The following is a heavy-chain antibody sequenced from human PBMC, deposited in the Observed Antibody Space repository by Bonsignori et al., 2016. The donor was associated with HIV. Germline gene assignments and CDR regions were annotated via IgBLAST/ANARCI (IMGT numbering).Heavy chain of an antibody. Sequence: GGSLRLSCAASGFTFSRFPMHWVRQAPGKGLEWVAAVGHDGSNEYYADSVRGRFTISRDNSKSTLYLQMNSLRIQDTAVYYCASNFDYGANEGYWGQGTLVTVSS. CDR1: GFTFSRFP. D-gene: IGHD4-17*01. J-gene: IGHJ4*02. CDR3: ASNFDYGANEGY. CDR2: VGHDGSNE. V-gene: IGHV3-30-3*01.